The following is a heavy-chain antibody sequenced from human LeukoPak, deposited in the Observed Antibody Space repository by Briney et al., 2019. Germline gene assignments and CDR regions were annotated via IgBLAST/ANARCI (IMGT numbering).Heavy chain of an antibody. Sequence: GGSLRLSCAASGFTFSNYEMNWVRQAPGKGLEGVSYISSGGSTIYYADSVKGRFTISRDNAKNSLYLQMNSLRAEDTAVYYCARPYYDSSASGFDYWGQGTLVTVSS. CDR1: GFTFSNYE. CDR3: ARPYYDSSASGFDY. J-gene: IGHJ4*02. D-gene: IGHD3-22*01. V-gene: IGHV3-48*03. CDR2: ISSGGSTI.